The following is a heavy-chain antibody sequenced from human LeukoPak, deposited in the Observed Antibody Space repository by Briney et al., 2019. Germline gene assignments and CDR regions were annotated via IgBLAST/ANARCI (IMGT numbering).Heavy chain of an antibody. CDR2: ISYDGSKK. CDR3: AKHSGMRAAGTALRSAFDI. J-gene: IGHJ3*02. V-gene: IGHV3-30*18. Sequence: GGSLRLSCAASGFIFSSYDMHWVRQAPGKGLEWVAVISYDGSKKYYADSVKGRITISRDNSKNTLYLQMNSLRAEDTAVYYCAKHSGMRAAGTALRSAFDIWGQGTMVTVSS. D-gene: IGHD6-13*01. CDR1: GFIFSSYD.